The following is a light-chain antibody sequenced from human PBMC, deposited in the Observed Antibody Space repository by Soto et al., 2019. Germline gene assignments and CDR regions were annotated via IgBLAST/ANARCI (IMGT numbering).Light chain of an antibody. CDR3: SSYTSTSTLV. J-gene: IGLJ1*01. Sequence: QSVLAQPASVSGSPGQSITISCTGASSDVGAYNYVSWYQQHPGKAPKLMIYEVSNRPSGVSNRFSGSKSGNTASLTISGLQAEDEADYYCSSYTSTSTLVFXTGTKVTVL. CDR1: SSDVGAYNY. V-gene: IGLV2-14*01. CDR2: EVS.